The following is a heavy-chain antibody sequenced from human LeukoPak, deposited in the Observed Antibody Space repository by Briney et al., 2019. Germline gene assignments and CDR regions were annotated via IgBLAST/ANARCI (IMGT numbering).Heavy chain of an antibody. D-gene: IGHD1-26*01. J-gene: IGHJ6*02. Sequence: SVKVSCKASGGTFSSYAISWVRQAPGQGLEWMGGIIPIFGTANYAQKFQGRVTITADESTSTAYMELSSLRSDDTAVYYCARVELSGSRAGYYYGMDVWGQGTTVTVSS. CDR1: GGTFSSYA. V-gene: IGHV1-69*13. CDR2: IIPIFGTA. CDR3: ARVELSGSRAGYYYGMDV.